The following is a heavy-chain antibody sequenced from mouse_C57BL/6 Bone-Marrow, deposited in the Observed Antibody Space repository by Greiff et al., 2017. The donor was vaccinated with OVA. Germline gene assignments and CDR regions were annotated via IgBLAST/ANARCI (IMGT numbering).Heavy chain of an antibody. V-gene: IGHV1-59*01. CDR2: IDPSDSYT. Sequence: QVQLQQPGAELVRPGPSVKLSCKASGYTFTSYWMHWVKQRPGQGLEWIGVIDPSDSYTNYNQKFKGKATLTVDTSSSTAYMQLSSLTSEDSAVYYCAKEDYDYLYYAMDYWGQGTSVTVSS. J-gene: IGHJ4*01. CDR1: GYTFTSYW. D-gene: IGHD2-4*01. CDR3: AKEDYDYLYYAMDY.